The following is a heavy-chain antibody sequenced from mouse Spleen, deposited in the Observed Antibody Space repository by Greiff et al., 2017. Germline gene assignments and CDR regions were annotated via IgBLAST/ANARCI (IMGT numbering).Heavy chain of an antibody. V-gene: IGHV1-69*02. CDR1: GYTFTSYW. CDR2: IYPSDSYT. Sequence: QVQLQQPGAELVRPGASVKLSCKASGYTFTSYWINWVKQRPGQGLEWIGNIYPSDSYTNYNQKFKDKATLTVDKSSSTAYMQLSSPTSEDSAVYYCTRDGNYYFDYWGQGTTLTVSS. J-gene: IGHJ2*01. CDR3: TRDGNYYFDY. D-gene: IGHD2-1*01.